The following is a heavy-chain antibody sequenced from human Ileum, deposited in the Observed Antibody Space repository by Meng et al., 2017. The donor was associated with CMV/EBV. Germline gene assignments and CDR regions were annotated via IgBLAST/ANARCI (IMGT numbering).Heavy chain of an antibody. V-gene: IGHV7-4-1*02. CDR1: GYNFTSNN. CDR3: ARDGLSGRYFGY. CDR2: IDTNTGNP. D-gene: IGHD1-26*01. J-gene: IGHJ4*02. Sequence: QVQLVQSGSELKKPGASVKVSCRASGYNFTSNNVIWVRQAPGQRPEWMGWIDTNTGNPTYAQGFTGRFVFSLDISVSTTYLQISSLKAEDTAVYYCARDGLSGRYFGYWGQGTLVTVSS.